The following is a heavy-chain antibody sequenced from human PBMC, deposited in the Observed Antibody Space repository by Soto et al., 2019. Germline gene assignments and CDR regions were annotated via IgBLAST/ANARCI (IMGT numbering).Heavy chain of an antibody. J-gene: IGHJ5*02. V-gene: IGHV1-18*01. Sequence: GASVKVSCKASGYTFTSYGISGVRQAPGQGLERLGWISAYNGNTNYAQKLQGRVTMTTDTSTSTAYMELRSLRSYVTAVYYCARFQVLRYCDWSRRVGWFDPWGQGTLVTVS. CDR3: ARFQVLRYCDWSRRVGWFDP. CDR2: ISAYNGNT. CDR1: GYTFTSYG. D-gene: IGHD3-9*01.